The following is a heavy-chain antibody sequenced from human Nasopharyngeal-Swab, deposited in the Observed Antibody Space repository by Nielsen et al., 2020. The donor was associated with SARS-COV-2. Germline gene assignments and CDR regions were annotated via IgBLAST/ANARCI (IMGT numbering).Heavy chain of an antibody. Sequence: GGSLRLSCAASGFTFSDYYMSWIRQAPGKGLEWVSYISSSGSTIYYADSVKGRFTISRDNAKNSLYLQMNSLRAEDTAVYYCARDLAGAVRDCSSTSCKYWGQGTLVTVSS. CDR3: ARDLAGAVRDCSSTSCKY. V-gene: IGHV3-11*04. J-gene: IGHJ4*02. CDR1: GFTFSDYY. D-gene: IGHD2-2*01. CDR2: ISSSGSTI.